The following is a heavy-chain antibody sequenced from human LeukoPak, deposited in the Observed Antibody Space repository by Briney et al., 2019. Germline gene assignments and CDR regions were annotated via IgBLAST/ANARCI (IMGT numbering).Heavy chain of an antibody. D-gene: IGHD3-10*01. CDR2: ISSSSSYI. V-gene: IGHV3-21*01. J-gene: IGHJ4*02. CDR3: AKVAKYYYGSETYYFFEH. Sequence: GGSLRLSCAASGFTFSSYSMNWVRQAPGKGLEWVSSISSSSSYIYYADSVKGRFTISRDNAKNSLYLQMNSLRAEDTAVYYCAKVAKYYYGSETYYFFEHWGQGTPVTASS. CDR1: GFTFSSYS.